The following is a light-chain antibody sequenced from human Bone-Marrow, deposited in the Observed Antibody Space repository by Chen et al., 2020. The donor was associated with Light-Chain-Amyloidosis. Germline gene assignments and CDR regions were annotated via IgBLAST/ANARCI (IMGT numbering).Light chain of an antibody. V-gene: IGLV1-44*01. CDR2: TNN. CDR1: SSNIGTNT. J-gene: IGLJ3*02. CDR3: AAWDDSLKAWV. Sequence: QSLLTHPPSASWTPRQRVTISCSGSSSNIGTNTVNWYQQLPGTAPKLLIYTNNQRPSGVPDRFAGCKSGTSASLAISGRQSEDAADYYCAAWDDSLKAWVFGGGTKLTVL.